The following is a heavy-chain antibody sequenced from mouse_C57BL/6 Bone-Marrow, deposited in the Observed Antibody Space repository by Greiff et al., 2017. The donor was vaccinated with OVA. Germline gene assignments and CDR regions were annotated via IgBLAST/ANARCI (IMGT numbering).Heavy chain of an antibody. CDR3: GRDEYDCAWFAY. CDR2: IYPRDGST. V-gene: IGHV1-78*01. D-gene: IGHD2-4*01. J-gene: IGHJ3*01. CDR1: GYTFTDHT. Sequence: VQLQQSDAELVKPGASVKISCKVSGYTFTDHTIHWMKQRPEQGLEWIGYIYPRDGSTNYNEKFKGKATLTADKSSSTAYMQLNSLTSEDSAVYFCGRDEYDCAWFAYWGQGTLVTVSA.